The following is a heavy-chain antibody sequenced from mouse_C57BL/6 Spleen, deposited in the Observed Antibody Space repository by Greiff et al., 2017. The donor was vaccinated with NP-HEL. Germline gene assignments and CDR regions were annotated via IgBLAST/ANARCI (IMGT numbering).Heavy chain of an antibody. Sequence: VQLQQPGAELVRPGSSVKLSCKASGYTFTSSWMHLVKQRPIQGLEWIGNIDPSDSETHYNQKFKDKATLTVDKSSSTAYMQLSSLTSEDSAVYYCARESYYSNYSWFAYWGQGTLVTVSA. CDR3: ARESYYSNYSWFAY. CDR1: GYTFTSSW. D-gene: IGHD2-5*01. CDR2: IDPSDSET. V-gene: IGHV1-52*01. J-gene: IGHJ3*01.